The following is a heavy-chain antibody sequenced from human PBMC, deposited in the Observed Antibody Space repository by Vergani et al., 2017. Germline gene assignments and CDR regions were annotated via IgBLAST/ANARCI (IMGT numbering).Heavy chain of an antibody. D-gene: IGHD2-2*01. CDR1: GYTFTSYG. Sequence: QVQLVQSGAEVKTPGASVKVSCKASGYTFTSYGISWVRQAPGQGLEWMGWISAYNGNTNYAQKLQGRGTMTTDTSTSTAYMELRSLRSDDTAVYYCARERYCSSTSCYRGGEYFQHWGQGTLVTVSS. V-gene: IGHV1-18*01. CDR3: ARERYCSSTSCYRGGEYFQH. CDR2: ISAYNGNT. J-gene: IGHJ1*01.